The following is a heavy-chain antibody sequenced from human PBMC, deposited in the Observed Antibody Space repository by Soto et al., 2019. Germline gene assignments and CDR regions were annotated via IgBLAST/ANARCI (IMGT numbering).Heavy chain of an antibody. CDR2: IIPILGIA. CDR3: AREYCSSTSCYAIDY. J-gene: IGHJ4*02. V-gene: IGHV1-69*08. CDR1: GGTFSSYT. Sequence: QVQLVQSGAEVKETGSSVKVSCKASGGTFSSYTISWVRQAPGQGLEWMGRIIPILGIANYAQKFQGRVTITADKSPSTAYMELSSLRSEDTAVYYCAREYCSSTSCYAIDYWGQGTLVTVSS. D-gene: IGHD2-2*01.